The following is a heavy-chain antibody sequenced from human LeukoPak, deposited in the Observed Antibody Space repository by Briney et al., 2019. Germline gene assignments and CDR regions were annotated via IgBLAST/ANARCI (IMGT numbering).Heavy chain of an antibody. CDR2: ISAYNGNT. D-gene: IGHD3-22*01. CDR1: GYTFTSYG. J-gene: IGHJ4*02. Sequence: GASVKVSCKASGYTFTSYGISWVRQAPGQGLEWMGWISAYNGNTNYAQKLQGRVTMTTDTSTSTAYMELRSLRSDDTAVYYCARGSANYDSQQVFDYWGQGTLVTVSS. V-gene: IGHV1-18*01. CDR3: ARGSANYDSQQVFDY.